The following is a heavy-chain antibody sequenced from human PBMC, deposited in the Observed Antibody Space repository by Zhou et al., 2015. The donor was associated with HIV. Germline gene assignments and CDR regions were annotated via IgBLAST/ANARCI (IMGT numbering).Heavy chain of an antibody. CDR1: GFDFSGSV. D-gene: IGHD3/OR15-3a*01. V-gene: IGHV3-73*01. J-gene: IGHJ5*02. CDR3: FYNFWADIRVFDSGSRTP. CDR2: MKSKGEDYAT. Sequence: EVQLVESGGGVVLPGGSLRLSCEASGFDFSGSVIHWVRQASGKGLEWVGRMKSKGEDYATAYAASVKGRFIVSRDDSKNTAYLQMNSLKTEDTAVYYCFYNFWADIRVFDSGSRTPWGQGTLVTVSS.